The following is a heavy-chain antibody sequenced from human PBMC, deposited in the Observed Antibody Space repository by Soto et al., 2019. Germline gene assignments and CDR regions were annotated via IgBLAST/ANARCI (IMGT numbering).Heavy chain of an antibody. Sequence: TLSVTCTVSGGSVSRGGYYGSWIRQHPGKGLEWIGYIYNSGGTYYNPSLKSRVSISLDTSKNHFSLKLSSVTAADTAVYSCARAYCGGNCYYDYSGQGTLVTVSS. CDR1: GGSVSRGGYY. CDR2: IYNSGGT. V-gene: IGHV4-31*03. J-gene: IGHJ4*02. D-gene: IGHD2-21*02. CDR3: ARAYCGGNCYYDY.